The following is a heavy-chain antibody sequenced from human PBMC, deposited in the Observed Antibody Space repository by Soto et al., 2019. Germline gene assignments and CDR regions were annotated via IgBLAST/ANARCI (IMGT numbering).Heavy chain of an antibody. J-gene: IGHJ4*02. Sequence: ASETLSLTCAVYGGTFSGYDWSWIRQPPGKGLEWIGEINHSGSTNYNPSLKSRVTISVDTSKNQFSLKLSSVTAADTAVYYCARDPLLSSKPIDYWGQGTLVTVSS. CDR2: INHSGST. V-gene: IGHV4-34*01. CDR3: ARDPLLSSKPIDY. D-gene: IGHD2-2*01. CDR1: GGTFSGYD.